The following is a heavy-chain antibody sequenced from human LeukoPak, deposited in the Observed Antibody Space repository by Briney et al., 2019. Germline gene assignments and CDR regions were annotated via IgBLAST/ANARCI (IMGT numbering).Heavy chain of an antibody. D-gene: IGHD3-10*01. CDR2: ISSSNSTI. CDR3: ARDQYGSGYGSIFDY. Sequence: GGSLRLSCTVSGFTVSSNSMNWVRQAPGKGLEWVSYISSSNSTIYYADSVKGRFTISRDNTKNLLFLQMNSLRAEDTAVYYCARDQYGSGYGSIFDYWGQGTLVTVSS. V-gene: IGHV3-48*04. J-gene: IGHJ4*02. CDR1: GFTVSSNS.